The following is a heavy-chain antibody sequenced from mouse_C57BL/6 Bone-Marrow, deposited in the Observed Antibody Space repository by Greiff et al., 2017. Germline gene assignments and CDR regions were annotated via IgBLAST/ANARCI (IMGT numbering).Heavy chain of an antibody. CDR3: ARYYYGSYFDY. J-gene: IGHJ2*01. Sequence: VQLQQSGAELVRPGTSVKVSCKASGYAFTNYLIEWVKQRPGQGLEWIGVFNPGSGGTNYNEKFKGKATLTADKSSSTAYMQLSSLTSEDSAVYYCARYYYGSYFDYWGQGNTLTVSA. CDR1: GYAFTNYL. V-gene: IGHV1-54*01. CDR2: FNPGSGGT. D-gene: IGHD1-1*01.